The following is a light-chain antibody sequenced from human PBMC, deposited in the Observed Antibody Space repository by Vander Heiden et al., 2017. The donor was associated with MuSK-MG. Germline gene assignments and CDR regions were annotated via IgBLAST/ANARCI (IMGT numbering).Light chain of an antibody. CDR2: DSS. V-gene: IGKV1-33*01. CDR3: RQVDDVPFT. CDR1: QGIAYH. Sequence: DIRMTQSPSSLSASVGDRVSITCQASQGIAYHVNWYQQKPGKAPTLLIHDSSTLETGVPSRFSGSGSGTDFTFTITSLLPEDTATYYCRQVDDVPFTFGQGTKMDIK. J-gene: IGKJ2*01.